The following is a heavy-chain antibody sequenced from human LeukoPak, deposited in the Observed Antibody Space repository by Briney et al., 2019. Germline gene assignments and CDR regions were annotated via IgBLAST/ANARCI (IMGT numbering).Heavy chain of an antibody. CDR1: GFTFSDYA. CDR3: ARDRVVTPYNWFDP. CDR2: ISGGGGAT. Sequence: PGGSLRLSCAASGFTFSDYAMAWVRQAPGKGLEWVSSISGGGGATSYADSVKGRFTISRDNHVNTLYLQMDILRVEDTAVYYCARDRVVTPYNWFDPWGQGTLVTVSS. J-gene: IGHJ5*02. V-gene: IGHV3-23*01. D-gene: IGHD4-23*01.